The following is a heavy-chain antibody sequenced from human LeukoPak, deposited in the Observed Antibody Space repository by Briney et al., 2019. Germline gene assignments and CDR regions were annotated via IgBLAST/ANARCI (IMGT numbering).Heavy chain of an antibody. V-gene: IGHV4-34*01. CDR3: ARGEGWIDC. Sequence: SETLSLTCAVYGGSFSGYYWSWIRQPPRKGLEWIGEINHSGSTNYNPPLKSRVTISVDTSKTQFSLQLRSVTAADTAVYYCARGEGWIDCGGEGTLVTVP. D-gene: IGHD5-24*01. CDR1: GGSFSGYY. CDR2: INHSGST. J-gene: IGHJ4*02.